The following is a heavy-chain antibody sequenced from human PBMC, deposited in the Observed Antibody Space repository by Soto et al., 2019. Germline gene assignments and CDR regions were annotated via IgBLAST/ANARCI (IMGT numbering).Heavy chain of an antibody. CDR3: ARDLAKGGGSAGFDY. J-gene: IGHJ4*02. Sequence: ASVKVSCKASGYTFTGYYVHWVRQAPGQGLEWMGWINPNSGDTYLAQRFQGRVTMNRDTSIGTAYMELRGLTSDDTAVYYCARDLAKGGGSAGFDYWGQGTLVTVSS. D-gene: IGHD1-26*01. CDR2: INPNSGDT. V-gene: IGHV1-2*02. CDR1: GYTFTGYY.